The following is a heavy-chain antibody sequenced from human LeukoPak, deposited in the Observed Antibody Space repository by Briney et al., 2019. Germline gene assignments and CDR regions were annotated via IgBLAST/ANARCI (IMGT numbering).Heavy chain of an antibody. CDR1: GGSISSDVYY. D-gene: IGHD3-3*01. CDR3: ARGLNVLRFLEWVPVHFDY. V-gene: IGHV4-31*03. CDR2: IYYSGST. J-gene: IGHJ4*02. Sequence: SQTLSLTCTVSGGSISSDVYYWSWIRQHPGKGLELIGYIYYSGSTYYNPSLRSRVTISVDTSKNQFSLKLSSVTAADTAVYYCARGLNVLRFLEWVPVHFDYWGQGTLVTVSS.